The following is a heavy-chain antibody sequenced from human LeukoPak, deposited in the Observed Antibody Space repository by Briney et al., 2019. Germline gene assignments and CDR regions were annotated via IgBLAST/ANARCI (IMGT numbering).Heavy chain of an antibody. CDR1: GLTNSNNF. J-gene: IGHJ1*01. V-gene: IGHV3-66*01. D-gene: IGHD3-10*01. Sequence: GGSLRLLRAASGLTNSNNFMGGAPQARGKGLEWVSLIYSGGSTYSAASMKGRFTISRDNSKNPLHLQMNSLRVEDTAVYYCARDTDYYGSGRHGYFDHWGQGTLVTVSS. CDR3: ARDTDYYGSGRHGYFDH. CDR2: IYSGGST.